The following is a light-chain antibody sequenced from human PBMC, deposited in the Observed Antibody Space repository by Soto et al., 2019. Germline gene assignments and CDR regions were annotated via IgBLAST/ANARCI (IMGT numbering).Light chain of an antibody. CDR3: QQRSNWPLT. J-gene: IGKJ4*01. CDR2: DAS. Sequence: EIVLTKSPATLSLSPVERSTLSCMASQSVSSYLAWYQQKPGQAPRLLIYDASNRATGIPARFSGSGSGTDFTLTISSLEPEDFAVYYCQQRSNWPLTFGGGTKVDI. CDR1: QSVSSY. V-gene: IGKV3-11*01.